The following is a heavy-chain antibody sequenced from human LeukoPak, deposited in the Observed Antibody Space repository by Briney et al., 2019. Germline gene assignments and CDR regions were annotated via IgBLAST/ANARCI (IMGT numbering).Heavy chain of an antibody. J-gene: IGHJ5*02. CDR2: MYSGGDT. V-gene: IGHV3-53*01. CDR3: ARDAPQVPAAGVLAS. Sequence: GGSLRLSCAASGFTVSDNYMSWVRQAPGGGLEWVSVMYSGGDTYYANSVKGRFTFSRDISKNTLYLQMNDLRTEDTAMYYCARDAPQVPAAGVLASWGQGTLVIVSS. CDR1: GFTVSDNY. D-gene: IGHD6-13*01.